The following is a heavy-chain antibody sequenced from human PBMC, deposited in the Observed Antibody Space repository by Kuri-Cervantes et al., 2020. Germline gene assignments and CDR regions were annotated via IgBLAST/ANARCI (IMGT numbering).Heavy chain of an antibody. V-gene: IGHV3-74*01. CDR2: INSDGSST. CDR1: GFTFSNYW. CDR3: ASANSGLYFDY. D-gene: IGHD3-10*01. J-gene: IGHJ4*02. Sequence: ETLSLTCAASGFTFSNYWMHWVRQAPGKGLVWVSRINSDGSSTSYADSVKGRFTISRDNAKNTLYLQMNTLRAEDTTVYYCASANSGLYFDYWGQGTLVTVSS.